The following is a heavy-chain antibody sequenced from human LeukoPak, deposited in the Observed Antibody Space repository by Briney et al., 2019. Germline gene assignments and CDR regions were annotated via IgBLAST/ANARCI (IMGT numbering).Heavy chain of an antibody. CDR3: ARHEGVLVAARPFDY. D-gene: IGHD6-6*01. J-gene: IGHJ4*02. V-gene: IGHV4-39*01. CDR2: IYYSGST. CDR1: GGSISSSSYY. Sequence: SETLSLTCTVSGGSISSSSYYWGWIRQPPGKGLEWIGSIYYSGSTYYNPSLKSRVTISVDTSKNQLSLKLSSVTAADTAVYYCARHEGVLVAARPFDYWGQGTLVTVSS.